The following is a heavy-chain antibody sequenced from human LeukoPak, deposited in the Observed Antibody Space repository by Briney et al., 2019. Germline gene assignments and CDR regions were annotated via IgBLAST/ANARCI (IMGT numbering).Heavy chain of an antibody. CDR1: GYTFTAYY. V-gene: IGHV1-2*02. D-gene: IGHD2-2*01. J-gene: IGHJ4*02. CDR3: ATNPAATRGFDN. Sequence: ASVKVSCKASGYTFTAYYMHWLRQAPGQGLEWMGWINPNSGGTKYAQKFQGRVTMTRDTSISTAYMEVSRLRSDDTAVYYCATNPAATRGFDNWGQGTLVTVSS. CDR2: INPNSGGT.